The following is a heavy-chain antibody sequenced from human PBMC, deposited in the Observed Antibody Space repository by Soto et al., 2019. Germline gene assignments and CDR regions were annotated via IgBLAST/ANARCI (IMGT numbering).Heavy chain of an antibody. Sequence: SGPTLVNPTQTLTLTCTFSGFSLSTSGVGVGWIRQPPGKALEWLALIYWNDDKRYSPSLKSRLTITEDTSKNQVVLTMTNMDPVDTATYYCAHRQHDILTGSYGMDVWGQGTTVTVSS. V-gene: IGHV2-5*01. CDR3: AHRQHDILTGSYGMDV. J-gene: IGHJ6*02. CDR2: IYWNDDK. CDR1: GFSLSTSGVG. D-gene: IGHD3-9*01.